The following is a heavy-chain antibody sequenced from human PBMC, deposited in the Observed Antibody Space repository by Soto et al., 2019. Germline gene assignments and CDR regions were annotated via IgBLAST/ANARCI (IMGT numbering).Heavy chain of an antibody. J-gene: IGHJ6*02. CDR1: GYSFTSYW. Sequence: GESLKISCQASGYSFTSYWVAWVRQMPGKGLEWLGIIHPGDTNTMYNPSFQGHVTISADKASATAYLQWSSLKASDTAMYYCARRGVETLRHYYFGMDVWGQGTTVTVSS. D-gene: IGHD3-10*01. CDR2: IHPGDTNT. V-gene: IGHV5-51*01. CDR3: ARRGVETLRHYYFGMDV.